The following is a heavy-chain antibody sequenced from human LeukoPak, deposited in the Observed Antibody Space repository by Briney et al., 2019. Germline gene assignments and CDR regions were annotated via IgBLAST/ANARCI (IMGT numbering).Heavy chain of an antibody. D-gene: IGHD5-18*01. J-gene: IGHJ4*02. CDR3: ARANGYSYGYQFDY. V-gene: IGHV1-69*01. CDR1: GGTFSSYA. CDR2: IIPIFGTA. Sequence: GASVKVSCKASGGTFSSYAISWVRQAPGRRLEWMGGIIPIFGTANYAQKFQGRVTITADESTSTAYVELSSLRSEDTAVYYCARANGYSYGYQFDYWGQGTLLTVSS.